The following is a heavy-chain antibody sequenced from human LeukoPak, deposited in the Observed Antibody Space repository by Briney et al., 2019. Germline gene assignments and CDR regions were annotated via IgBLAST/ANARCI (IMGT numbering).Heavy chain of an antibody. V-gene: IGHV3-20*04. D-gene: IGHD4-17*01. CDR1: GFTFSNAW. J-gene: IGHJ4*02. CDR3: ARDYDYGDYPGY. CDR2: INWNGGRT. Sequence: GGPLRLSCAASGFTFSNAWMSWVRQAPGKGLEWVSGINWNGGRTGYADSVKGRFTISRDNAKNSLYLQMNSLRAEDTALYYCARDYDYGDYPGYWGQGTLVTVSS.